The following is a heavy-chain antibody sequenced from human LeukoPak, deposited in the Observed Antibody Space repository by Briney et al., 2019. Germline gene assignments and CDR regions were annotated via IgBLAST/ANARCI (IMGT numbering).Heavy chain of an antibody. D-gene: IGHD6-19*01. CDR1: GYSFTSYW. J-gene: IGHJ6*02. CDR2: IDPSDSST. Sequence: GESLKISCKGSGYSFTSYWISWVRQMPGKDLEWMGRIDPSDSSTNYSPSFQGHVTISTDKSITTAYLQWSSLKASDTAMYYCARLRYSSGWDLDYYYGMDVWGQGTTVTVSS. CDR3: ARLRYSSGWDLDYYYGMDV. V-gene: IGHV5-10-1*01.